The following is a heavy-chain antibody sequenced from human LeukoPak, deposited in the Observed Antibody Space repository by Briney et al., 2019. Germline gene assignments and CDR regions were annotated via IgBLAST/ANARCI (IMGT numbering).Heavy chain of an antibody. J-gene: IGHJ4*02. V-gene: IGHV1-69*06. Sequence: VASVKVSCKASGGTLSSYAISWVRQAPGQGLEWMGGIIPIFGTANYAQKFQGRVTITADKSTSTAYMELSSLRSEDTAVYYCATTTVYDYVWGSYRPGFDYWGQGTLVTVSS. CDR3: ATTTVYDYVWGSYRPGFDY. CDR2: IIPIFGTA. D-gene: IGHD3-16*02. CDR1: GGTLSSYA.